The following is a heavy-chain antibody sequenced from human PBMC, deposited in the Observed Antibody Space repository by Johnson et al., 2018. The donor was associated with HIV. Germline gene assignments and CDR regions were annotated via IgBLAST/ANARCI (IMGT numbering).Heavy chain of an antibody. Sequence: QEQLVESGGGVVQPGRSLGLSCAASGFTFSSYGMHWVRQAPGKGLEWVAVIWYDGSNKYYADSVRGRFTISRDNSKDTLYLQMNSLRTEDTAVYYCAREHSLQSSSLDIWGQGTVVTVSS. V-gene: IGHV3-33*01. CDR2: IWYDGSNK. CDR3: AREHSLQSSSLDI. J-gene: IGHJ3*02. D-gene: IGHD6-6*01. CDR1: GFTFSSYG.